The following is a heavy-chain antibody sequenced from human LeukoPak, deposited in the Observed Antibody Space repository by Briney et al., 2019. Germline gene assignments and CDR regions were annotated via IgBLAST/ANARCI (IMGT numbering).Heavy chain of an antibody. J-gene: IGHJ4*02. Sequence: GGSLRLSCAVSGFTFSNYSMNWVRQPPGKGLEWVSLISSSSSYIYYADSVKGRFTISRDNAKNSLYLQMNSLRAEDTAVYYCARDRGSYPVDFWGQGTLVTVSS. V-gene: IGHV3-21*01. CDR3: ARDRGSYPVDF. CDR1: GFTFSNYS. D-gene: IGHD3-16*02. CDR2: ISSSSSYI.